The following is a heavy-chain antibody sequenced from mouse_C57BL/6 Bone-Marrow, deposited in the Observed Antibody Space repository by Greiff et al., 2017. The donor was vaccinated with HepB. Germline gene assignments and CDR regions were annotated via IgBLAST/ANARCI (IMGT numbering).Heavy chain of an antibody. Sequence: EVKLVESGGGLVQSGRSLRLSCATSGFTFSDFYMEWVRQAPGKGLEWIAASRNKANDYTTEYSASVKGRFIVSRDTSQSILYLQMNALRAEDTAIYYCARDLDLPRAFDYWGQGTTLTVSS. CDR1: GFTFSDFY. CDR2: SRNKANDYTT. CDR3: ARDLDLPRAFDY. V-gene: IGHV7-1*01. D-gene: IGHD3-3*01. J-gene: IGHJ2*01.